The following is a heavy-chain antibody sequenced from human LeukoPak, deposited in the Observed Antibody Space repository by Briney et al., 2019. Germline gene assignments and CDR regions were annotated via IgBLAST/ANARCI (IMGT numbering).Heavy chain of an antibody. V-gene: IGHV4-59*01. CDR1: GGSISSYY. CDR3: ARGKTIFGVVTGNDY. D-gene: IGHD3-3*01. Sequence: SETLSLTCTVSGGSISSYYWSWIRQPPGKGLVWIGYIYYSGSTNYNPSLKSRVTISVDTSKNQFSLKLGSVTAADTAVYYCARGKTIFGVVTGNDYWGQGTLVTVSS. J-gene: IGHJ4*02. CDR2: IYYSGST.